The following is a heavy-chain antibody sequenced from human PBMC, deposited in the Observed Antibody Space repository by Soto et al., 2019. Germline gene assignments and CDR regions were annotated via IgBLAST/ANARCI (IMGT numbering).Heavy chain of an antibody. J-gene: IGHJ6*02. V-gene: IGHV1-69*06. CDR3: ARVYCGGDCCSYYYYYGMDV. Sequence: SVKVSCKASGGTFSSYAISWVRQAPGQGLEWMGGIIPIFGTANYAQKFQGRVTITADKSTSTAYMELSSLRSEDTAVYYCARVYCGGDCCSYYYYYGMDVWGQGTTVTVS. CDR1: GGTFSSYA. D-gene: IGHD2-21*02. CDR2: IIPIFGTA.